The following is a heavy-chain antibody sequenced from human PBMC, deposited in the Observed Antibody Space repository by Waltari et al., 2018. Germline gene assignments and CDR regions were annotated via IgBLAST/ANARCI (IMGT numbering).Heavy chain of an antibody. Sequence: QVQLVESGGGVVQPGRSLRLSCAASGFTFSSFAMPRVRQAPGKGLEWVAVISYDGSNKYYADSVKGRFTISRDNSKNTLYLQMNSLRAEDTAVYYCAREEYSSGWYDYWGQGTLVTVSS. CDR3: AREEYSSGWYDY. CDR1: GFTFSSFA. D-gene: IGHD6-19*01. J-gene: IGHJ4*02. CDR2: ISYDGSNK. V-gene: IGHV3-30-3*01.